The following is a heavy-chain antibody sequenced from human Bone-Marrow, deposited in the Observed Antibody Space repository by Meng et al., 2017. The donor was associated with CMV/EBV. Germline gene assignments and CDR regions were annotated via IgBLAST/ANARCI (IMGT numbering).Heavy chain of an antibody. D-gene: IGHD2-2*03. J-gene: IGHJ6*02. CDR2: IKQDGSEK. CDR1: GFTFSSYW. CDR3: ARDLLGYCSSTSCLSGYYYYGMDV. V-gene: IGHV3-7*01. Sequence: GGSLRLSCAASGFTFSSYWMSWVRQAPGKGLEWVANIKQDGSEKYYVDSVKGRFTISRDNAKNSLYLQMNSLRAEDTAVYYCARDLLGYCSSTSCLSGYYYYGMDVWGQGTTVTVSS.